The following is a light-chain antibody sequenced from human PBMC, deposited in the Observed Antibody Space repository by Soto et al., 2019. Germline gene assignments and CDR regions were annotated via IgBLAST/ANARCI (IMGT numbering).Light chain of an antibody. CDR2: KAS. Sequence: TLSPRTLSLSPGERATITCRASQSISSWLAWYQQKPGRALKLLIYKASTLESGVPSRFSGSGSGAEFTLTISSLQPDDFAVYYCQQRRNWPLITFGQGTRLEI. V-gene: IGKV1-5*03. J-gene: IGKJ5*01. CDR1: QSISSW. CDR3: QQRRNWPLIT.